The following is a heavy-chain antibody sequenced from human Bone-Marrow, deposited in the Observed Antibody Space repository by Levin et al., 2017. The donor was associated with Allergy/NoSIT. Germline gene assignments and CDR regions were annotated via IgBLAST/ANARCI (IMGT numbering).Heavy chain of an antibody. D-gene: IGHD1-20*01. Sequence: SQTLSLTCTVSGGSISSSSYYWGWIRQPPGKGLEWIGSIYYSGSTYYNPSLKSRVTISVDTSKNQFSLKLSSVTAADTAVYYCARQVGNNWNLFDPWGQGTLVTVSS. J-gene: IGHJ5*02. CDR1: GGSISSSSYY. CDR2: IYYSGST. V-gene: IGHV4-39*01. CDR3: ARQVGNNWNLFDP.